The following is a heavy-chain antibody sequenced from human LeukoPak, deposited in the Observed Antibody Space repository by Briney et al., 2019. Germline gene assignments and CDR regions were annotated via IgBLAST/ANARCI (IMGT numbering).Heavy chain of an antibody. CDR3: ARDSPITMVRGVIVV. CDR2: INPNSGGT. CDR1: GYTFTGYY. Sequence: ASVKVSCKASGYTFTGYYMHWVRQAPGQGLEWMGWINPNSGGTNYAQKFQGRVTMTRDTSISTAYMELSRLRSDDTAVYYCARDSPITMVRGVIVVWGQGTLVTVSS. D-gene: IGHD3-10*01. J-gene: IGHJ4*02. V-gene: IGHV1-2*02.